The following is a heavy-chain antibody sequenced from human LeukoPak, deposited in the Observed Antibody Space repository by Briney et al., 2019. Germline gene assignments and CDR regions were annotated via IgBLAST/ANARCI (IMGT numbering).Heavy chain of an antibody. CDR2: IYTSGST. J-gene: IGHJ5*02. CDR1: GGSISSYY. V-gene: IGHV4-4*07. CDR3: ARDRDIVVVPAAIGGWFDP. D-gene: IGHD2-2*02. Sequence: SETLSLTCTVSGGSISSYYWSWLRQPAGKGLEWIGRIYTSGSTNYNPSLKSRVTMSVDTSKNQFSLKLSSVTAADTAVYYCARDRDIVVVPAAIGGWFDPWGQGTLVTVSS.